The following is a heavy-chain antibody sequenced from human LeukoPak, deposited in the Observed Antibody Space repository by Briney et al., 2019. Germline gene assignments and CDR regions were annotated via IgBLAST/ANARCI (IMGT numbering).Heavy chain of an antibody. CDR2: INPNSGGT. CDR3: ARGGSIVGATDY. J-gene: IGHJ4*02. V-gene: IGHV1-2*02. Sequence: ASVRVSSTASGYTFTVYYMHWVRQAPGQGLEWMGWINPNSGGTNYAQKFQGRVTMTRDTSISTAYMELSRLRSDDTAVYYCARGGSIVGATDYWGQGTLVTVSS. CDR1: GYTFTVYY. D-gene: IGHD1-26*01.